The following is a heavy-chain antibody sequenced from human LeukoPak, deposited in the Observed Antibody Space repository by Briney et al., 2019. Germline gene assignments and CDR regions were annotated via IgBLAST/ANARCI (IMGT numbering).Heavy chain of an antibody. D-gene: IGHD6-13*01. CDR3: AKTAAAAGPTRHFDF. J-gene: IGHJ4*02. V-gene: IGHV3-23*01. CDR1: GFTFSSYS. CDR2: ISYSGDTT. Sequence: GSLRLSCAASGFTFSSYSMNWVRQAPGEGLEWVSVISYSGDTTYYADSVKGRFTFSRDNSRNTLYLQMNNLRVEDTAIYYCAKTAAAAGPTRHFDFWGQGSLVTVSS.